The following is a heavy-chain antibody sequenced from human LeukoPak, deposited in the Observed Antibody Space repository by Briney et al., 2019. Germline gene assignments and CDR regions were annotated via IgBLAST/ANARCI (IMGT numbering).Heavy chain of an antibody. CDR3: AVQPYDFWSGYYYYYGMDV. CDR2: IVVGSGNT. D-gene: IGHD3-3*01. Sequence: LVKVSCKASGFTFTSSAVQWVRQARGQRLEWIGWIVVGSGNTNYAQKFQERVTITRDMSTSTAYMELSSLRSEDTAVYYCAVQPYDFWSGYYYYYGMDVWGQGTTVTVSS. CDR1: GFTFTSSA. J-gene: IGHJ6*02. V-gene: IGHV1-58*01.